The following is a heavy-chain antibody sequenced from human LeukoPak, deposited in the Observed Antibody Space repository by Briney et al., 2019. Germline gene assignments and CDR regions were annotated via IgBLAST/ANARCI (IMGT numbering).Heavy chain of an antibody. D-gene: IGHD3-10*01. J-gene: IGHJ4*02. CDR2: INHSGST. CDR3: ARERWFGEYEYY. V-gene: IGHV4-34*01. Sequence: PSETLSLTCAVYGGSFSGYYWSWIRQPPGKGLEWIGEINHSGSTNYNPSLKSRVTISVDTSKNQFSLKLSSVTAADTAVYYCARERWFGEYEYYWGQGTQVTVSS. CDR1: GGSFSGYY.